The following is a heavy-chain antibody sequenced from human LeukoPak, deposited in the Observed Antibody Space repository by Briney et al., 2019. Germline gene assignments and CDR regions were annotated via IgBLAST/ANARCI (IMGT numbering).Heavy chain of an antibody. D-gene: IGHD3-22*01. CDR1: GYTFTGYY. Sequence: ASVKVSCKASGYTFTGYYMHWVRQAPGQGLEWMGWINPNSGGTNYAQKFQGRVTMTRDTSISTAYMGLSRLRSDDTAVYYCAGWLLRDNWFDPWGQGTLVTVSS. CDR2: INPNSGGT. V-gene: IGHV1-2*02. CDR3: AGWLLRDNWFDP. J-gene: IGHJ5*02.